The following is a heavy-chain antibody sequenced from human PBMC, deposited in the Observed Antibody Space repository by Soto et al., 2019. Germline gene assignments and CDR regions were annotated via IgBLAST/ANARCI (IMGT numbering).Heavy chain of an antibody. D-gene: IGHD2-15*01. CDR3: ATNVAVVTPADNLFDS. J-gene: IGHJ4*02. V-gene: IGHV3-30*04. CDR2: ISYDGRHD. CDR1: GFTFSSYT. Sequence: QVHLVESGGGVVQSGRSLRLSCAASGFTFSSYTMNWVRLLPGRGLEWVAVISYDGRHDYYSDSVEGRFTISRDNVKNILYLQMNRLRPEDTAVYYCATNVAVVTPADNLFDSWGQGALVTVSS.